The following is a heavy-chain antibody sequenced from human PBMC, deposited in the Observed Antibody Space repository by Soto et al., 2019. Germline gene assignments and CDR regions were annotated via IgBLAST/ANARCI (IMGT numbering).Heavy chain of an antibody. CDR3: ATDPYSSGWYVY. CDR1: GYTLTELS. D-gene: IGHD6-19*01. Sequence: QVQLVQSGAEVKKPGASVKVSCKVSGYTLTELSMHWVRQAPGKGLEWMGGFDPEDGETIYAQKFQDRVNMTEDTSTDTASMELSSLRSEDTAVYYCATDPYSSGWYVYWGQGTLVTVSS. J-gene: IGHJ4*02. V-gene: IGHV1-24*01. CDR2: FDPEDGET.